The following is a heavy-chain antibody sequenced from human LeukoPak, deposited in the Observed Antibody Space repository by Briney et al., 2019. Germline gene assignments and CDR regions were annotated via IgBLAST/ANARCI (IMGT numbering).Heavy chain of an antibody. D-gene: IGHD6-19*01. CDR2: IFGSGGSG. J-gene: IGHJ4*02. CDR3: GKTTSGYSSGRYPGWPVDY. CDR1: GFTFNNYA. V-gene: IGHV3-23*01. Sequence: GGSLRLSCAASGFTFNNYAMYWVRQAPGKGLEWVSGIFGSGGSGHYADSVKGRFTISRDNSKNTVYLQMDSLRVEDTGLYYCGKTTSGYSSGRYPGWPVDYWGQGTLVTVSS.